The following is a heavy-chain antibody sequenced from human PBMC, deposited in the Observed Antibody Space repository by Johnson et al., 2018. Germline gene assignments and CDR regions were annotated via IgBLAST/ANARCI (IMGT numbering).Heavy chain of an antibody. CDR3: AWGITLTGYTDAFDI. CDR1: GFAVSRNY. D-gene: IGHD3-9*01. V-gene: IGHV3-66*01. J-gene: IGHJ3*02. Sequence: VQLVQSGGGLVQPGGSLRLSCTPSGFAVSRNYMSWVRQAPGQGLEWVSLIYSGGVTFYADSVKGRFTVSRDNSKNTLSLQMNSLRAEDTAVYYRAWGITLTGYTDAFDIWGQGTMVTVSS. CDR2: IYSGGVT.